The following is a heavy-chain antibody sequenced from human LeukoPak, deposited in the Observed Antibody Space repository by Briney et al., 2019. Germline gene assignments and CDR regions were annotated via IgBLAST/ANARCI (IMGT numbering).Heavy chain of an antibody. V-gene: IGHV1/OR15-1*04. CDR1: GYIFTDYY. Sequence: ASVKVSCKASGYIFTDYYMHWVRQAPGQELGWMGRINPNSGGTNYAQKFQGRVTITADESTSTAYMELSSLRSEDTAMHYCAREMATIQSLDYWGQGTLVTVSS. D-gene: IGHD5-24*01. CDR3: AREMATIQSLDY. CDR2: INPNSGGT. J-gene: IGHJ4*02.